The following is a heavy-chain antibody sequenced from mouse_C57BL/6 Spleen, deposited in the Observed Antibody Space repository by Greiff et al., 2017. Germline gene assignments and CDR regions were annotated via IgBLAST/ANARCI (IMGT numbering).Heavy chain of an antibody. V-gene: IGHV7-3*01. Sequence: EVHLVESGGGLVQPGGSLSLSCAASGFTFTDYYMSWVRQPPGKALAWLGFIRNKAIGYTTEYSASVKGRFTISRDNSQSILYLQMNALRAEDRATYYSARSHYYGSSSHYYAMDYWGQGTSVTVSS. CDR1: GFTFTDYY. D-gene: IGHD1-1*01. CDR3: ARSHYYGSSSHYYAMDY. CDR2: IRNKAIGYTT. J-gene: IGHJ4*01.